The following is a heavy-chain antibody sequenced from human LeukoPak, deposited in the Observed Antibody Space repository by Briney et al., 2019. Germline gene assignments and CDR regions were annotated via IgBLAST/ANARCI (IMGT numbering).Heavy chain of an antibody. CDR3: ASGGTGARKFYSDPFHY. Sequence: GGSLRLSCAASGFTVSSNYMSWVRQAPGEGLEWVSILYSAGATYYADSVRGRFTISRDSSKNTVCLQMNSLRAEDTAVYYCASGGTGARKFYSDPFHYWGQGTLVTVSS. J-gene: IGHJ4*02. CDR1: GFTVSSNY. CDR2: LYSAGAT. V-gene: IGHV3-53*01. D-gene: IGHD2-15*01.